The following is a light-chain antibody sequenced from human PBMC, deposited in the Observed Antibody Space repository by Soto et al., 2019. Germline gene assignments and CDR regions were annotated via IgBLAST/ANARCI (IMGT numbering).Light chain of an antibody. Sequence: DIRVTRGASSLCGAVGQKRVKTWRASQHIANFLNWYQQQPGNAPKLQINAASSLERGVPSRLSGTAAAADLPLTTTNLKAEAVETYFRQHFYSVPLVFGPGTKVDIK. CDR3: QHFYSVPLV. J-gene: IGKJ3*01. CDR1: QHIANF. CDR2: AAS. V-gene: IGKV1-39*01.